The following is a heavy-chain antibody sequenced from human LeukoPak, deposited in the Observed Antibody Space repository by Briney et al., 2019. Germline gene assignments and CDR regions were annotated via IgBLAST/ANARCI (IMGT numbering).Heavy chain of an antibody. CDR3: ARFRYFDY. J-gene: IGHJ4*02. Sequence: PGGSLRLSWAASGFTFSSYAMHWVRQAPGKGLEWVAVISYDGSNKYYADSVKGRFTISRDNSKNTLYLQMNSLRAEDTAVYYCARFRYFDYWGQGNLVTVSS. V-gene: IGHV3-30*01. D-gene: IGHD1-14*01. CDR1: GFTFSSYA. CDR2: ISYDGSNK.